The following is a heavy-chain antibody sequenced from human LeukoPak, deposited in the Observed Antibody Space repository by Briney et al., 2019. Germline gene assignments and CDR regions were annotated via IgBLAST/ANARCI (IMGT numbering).Heavy chain of an antibody. CDR3: ATDSRELQYYFDY. D-gene: IGHD1-26*01. CDR1: GYTFTGYY. V-gene: IGHV1-2*04. J-gene: IGHJ4*02. Sequence: ASVKVSCKASGYTFTGYYMHWVRQAPGQGLEWMGWINPNSGGTNYAQKFQGWVTMTRDTSISTAYMELSRLRSEDTAVYYCATDSRELQYYFDYWGQGTLVTVSS. CDR2: INPNSGGT.